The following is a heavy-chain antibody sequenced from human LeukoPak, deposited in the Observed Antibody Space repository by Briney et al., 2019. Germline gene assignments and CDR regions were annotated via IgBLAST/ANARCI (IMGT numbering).Heavy chain of an antibody. V-gene: IGHV1-18*01. CDR3: AREAHNYYGSGSPALHFDY. CDR1: GGTFSSYA. CDR2: ISAYNGNT. J-gene: IGHJ4*02. D-gene: IGHD3-10*01. Sequence: EASVKVSCKASGGTFSSYAISWVRQAPGQGLEWMGWISAYNGNTNYAQKLQGRVTMTTDISTSTAYMELRSLRSDDTAVYYCAREAHNYYGSGSPALHFDYWGQGTLVTVSS.